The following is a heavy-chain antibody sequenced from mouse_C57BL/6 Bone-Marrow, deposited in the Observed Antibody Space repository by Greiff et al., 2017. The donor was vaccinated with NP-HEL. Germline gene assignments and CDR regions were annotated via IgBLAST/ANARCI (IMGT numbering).Heavy chain of an antibody. CDR3: AIYPYYSSPYYY. J-gene: IGHJ2*01. V-gene: IGHV1-74*01. CDR2: IHPSDSDT. CDR1: GYTFTSYW. D-gene: IGHD2-5*01. Sequence: QVHVKQPGAELVKPGASVKVSCKASGYTFTSYWMHWVKQRPGQGLEWIGRIHPSDSDTNYNQKFKGKATLTVDKSSSTAYMQLSSLTSEDSAVYYCAIYPYYSSPYYYWGQGTTLTVSS.